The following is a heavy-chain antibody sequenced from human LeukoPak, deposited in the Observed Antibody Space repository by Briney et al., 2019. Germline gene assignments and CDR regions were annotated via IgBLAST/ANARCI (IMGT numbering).Heavy chain of an antibody. CDR1: GFTFSNYG. Sequence: PGGSLRLSCSGSGFTFSNYGMHWVRQAPGKGLEYVSGISSYGGSTYYADSVKGRFTISRDNSRNTLYLQMSSLRAEDTAVYYCVKVYGDYTNDAFDIWGQETTVTVSS. D-gene: IGHD4-17*01. CDR2: ISSYGGST. CDR3: VKVYGDYTNDAFDI. J-gene: IGHJ3*02. V-gene: IGHV3-64D*09.